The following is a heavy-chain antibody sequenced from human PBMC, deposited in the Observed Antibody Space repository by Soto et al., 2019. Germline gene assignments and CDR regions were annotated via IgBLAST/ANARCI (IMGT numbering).Heavy chain of an antibody. V-gene: IGHV3-48*02. D-gene: IGHD2-21*01. CDR2: ISSSSSTM. J-gene: IGHJ6*02. Sequence: GGSLRLSCTASGFTLSSYSMNWVRQAPRKGLEWVSYISSSSSTMYYADSVKGRVTISRDNAKNSLYLQMYSLRDEDTAVYYCVRGRSDSLMDVWGQGTTVTVSS. CDR3: VRGRSDSLMDV. CDR1: GFTLSSYS.